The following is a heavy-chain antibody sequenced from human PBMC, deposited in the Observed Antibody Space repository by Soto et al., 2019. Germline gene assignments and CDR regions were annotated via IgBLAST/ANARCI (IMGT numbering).Heavy chain of an antibody. CDR2: IYYDGST. V-gene: IGHV4-39*01. CDR3: ARRGSVRWRNWFAN. D-gene: IGHD3-16*01. CDR1: GGSITSTIDY. Sequence: SQTLSLTCSVSGGSITSTIDYWGWIRQSTGKGLEWIGNIYYDGSTFYHPYLKSRVSISVDTSKRQFSLTVSSVTAAHTAVYYCARRGSVRWRNWFANLGSRTLITVSS. J-gene: IGHJ5*01.